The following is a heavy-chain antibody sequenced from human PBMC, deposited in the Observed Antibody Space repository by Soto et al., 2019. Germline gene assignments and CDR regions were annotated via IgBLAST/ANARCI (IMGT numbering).Heavy chain of an antibody. CDR1: GIDLENYG. D-gene: IGHD5-18*01. Sequence: QVQLVESGGGVVHPGRSLRLSCVASGIDLENYGIHWVRQAPGEGLEWVAVISSDGTTKSYIDSVRGRFTISNDNSRSTVFLLMNSLRRKDTAMYYCVKDGGGVRYNYNIRGDSWGQGTQVTVSS. CDR3: VKDGGGVRYNYNIRGDS. J-gene: IGHJ4*02. V-gene: IGHV3-30*18. CDR2: ISSDGTTK.